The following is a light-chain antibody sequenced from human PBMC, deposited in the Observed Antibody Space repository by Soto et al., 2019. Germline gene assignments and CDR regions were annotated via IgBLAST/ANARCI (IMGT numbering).Light chain of an antibody. CDR3: QQYGSSPQT. J-gene: IGKJ2*01. CDR1: QSVSSSY. V-gene: IGKV3-20*01. CDR2: GAS. Sequence: EIVLTQSPGTLSLSPGERATLSCRASQSVSSSYLAWYQQKPGQAPRLLIYGASSRATGIPDRFSGSGSGTDLTLTISRLEPEDLAVYYCQQYGSSPQTFGQGTKLEIK.